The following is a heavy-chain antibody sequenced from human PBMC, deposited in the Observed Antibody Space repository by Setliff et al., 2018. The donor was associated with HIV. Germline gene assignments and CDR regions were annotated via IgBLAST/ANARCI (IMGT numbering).Heavy chain of an antibody. CDR2: INSDGTST. D-gene: IGHD3-16*01. Sequence: GGSLRLSCAASGFTFSPYWMHWVRQAPGKGLVWVSRINSDGTSTTYADSVKGRFTISRDNAKNTLYLQMNSLSAEDTAVYYCARDRFRGGVGTGLAEYWGQGTVVTVSS. CDR1: GFTFSPYW. J-gene: IGHJ4*02. V-gene: IGHV3-74*03. CDR3: ARDRFRGGVGTGLAEY.